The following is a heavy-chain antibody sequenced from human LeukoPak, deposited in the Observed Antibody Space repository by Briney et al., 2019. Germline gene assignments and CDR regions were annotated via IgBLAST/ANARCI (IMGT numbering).Heavy chain of an antibody. CDR1: GGSISSYY. V-gene: IGHV4-39*01. D-gene: IGHD6-19*01. J-gene: IGHJ4*02. CDR3: ARHRSGWYLDY. CDR2: IYYSGST. Sequence: SETLSLTCTVSGGSISSYYWGWIRQPPGKGLEWIGSIYYSGSTYYNPSLKSRVTISVDTSKNQFSLKLSSVTAADTAVYYCARHRSGWYLDYWGQGTLVTVSS.